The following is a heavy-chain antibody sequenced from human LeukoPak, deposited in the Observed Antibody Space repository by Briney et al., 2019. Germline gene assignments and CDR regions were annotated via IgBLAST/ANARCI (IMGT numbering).Heavy chain of an antibody. J-gene: IGHJ4*02. CDR1: GYTFTGYY. CDR2: INPNSGGT. D-gene: IGHD2-8*01. Sequence: ASVKVSCKASGYTFTGYYMYWVRQAPGQGLEWMGWINPNSGGTNYAQKFQGKVTMTRDTSISTAYMELSRLRSDDTAVYYCARQYRTYGVCYVSIFDYWGQGTLVTVSS. V-gene: IGHV1-2*02. CDR3: ARQYRTYGVCYVSIFDY.